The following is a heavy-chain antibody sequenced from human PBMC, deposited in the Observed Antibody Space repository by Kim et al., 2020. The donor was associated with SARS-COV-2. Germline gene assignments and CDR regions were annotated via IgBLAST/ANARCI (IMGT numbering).Heavy chain of an antibody. J-gene: IGHJ4*02. CDR2: INYSGNT. CDR3: ARRVSENSAVEY. Sequence: SETLSLTCTVAGDSISRSSDYWGWIRQPPGKGLEWIGSINYSGNTYYNPSLKSRVTISVDTSKNQFSLKMRSVTAADTVVYYCARRVSENSAVEYWGQGTLVTVSS. V-gene: IGHV4-39*01. CDR1: GDSISRSSDY.